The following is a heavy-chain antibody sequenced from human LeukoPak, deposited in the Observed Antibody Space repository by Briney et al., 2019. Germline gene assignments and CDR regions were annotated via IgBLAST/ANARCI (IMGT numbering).Heavy chain of an antibody. CDR2: IRSKANSYAT. J-gene: IGHJ6*03. V-gene: IGHV3-73*01. Sequence: GGSLRLSCAASGFTFSGSAMHWVRQASGKGLEWVGRIRSKANSYATAYAASVKGRFTISRDDSKNTLYLQMNSLKTEDTAVYYCTTGPRNIRYYYYYMDVWGKGTTVTVSS. D-gene: IGHD2/OR15-2a*01. CDR1: GFTFSGSA. CDR3: TTGPRNIRYYYYYMDV.